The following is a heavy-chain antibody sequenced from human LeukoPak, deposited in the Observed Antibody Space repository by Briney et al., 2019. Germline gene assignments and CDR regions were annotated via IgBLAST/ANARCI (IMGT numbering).Heavy chain of an antibody. CDR1: GXXFXSYA. D-gene: IGHD3-22*01. J-gene: IGHJ3*02. Sequence: XCAXXGXXFXSYAMSWVRQAPGKGLEWVSAISGSGGSTYYADSVKGRFTISRDNSKNTLYLQMNSLRAEDTAVYYCARKQTYYYDSSGYSDAFDIWGQGTMVTVSS. CDR3: ARKQTYYYDSSGYSDAFDI. V-gene: IGHV3-23*01. CDR2: ISGSGGST.